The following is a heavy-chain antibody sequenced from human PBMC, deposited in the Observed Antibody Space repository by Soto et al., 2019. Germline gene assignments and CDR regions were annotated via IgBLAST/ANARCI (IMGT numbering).Heavy chain of an antibody. CDR2: FDPEDGET. CDR1: GYTLTELS. Sequence: QVQLVQSGAEVKKPGASVKVSCKVSGYTLTELSMHWVRQAPGKGLEWMGGFDPEDGETIYAQKFQGRVTMTEDTSTDTAYMELSSLRSEDTAVYYCASTPGPLVPAAMTLGAFDIWGQGTMVTVSS. J-gene: IGHJ3*02. D-gene: IGHD2-2*01. CDR3: ASTPGPLVPAAMTLGAFDI. V-gene: IGHV1-24*01.